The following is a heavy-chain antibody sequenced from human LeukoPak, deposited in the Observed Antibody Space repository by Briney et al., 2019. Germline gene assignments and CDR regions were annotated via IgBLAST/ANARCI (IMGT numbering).Heavy chain of an antibody. CDR1: GFTSIAYA. J-gene: IGHJ6*02. CDR2: ISGGGVTT. Sequence: PGGSLRLSCVGSGFTSIAYALTWARQAPGKGLEWVSGISGGGVTTYYADSVKGRFTISRDNSKHTLYLQMNSLRADDTAIYYCARNQQLGGHSYYYYGMDVWGQGTTVTVSS. CDR3: ARNQQLGGHSYYYYGMDV. V-gene: IGHV3-23*01. D-gene: IGHD3-16*01.